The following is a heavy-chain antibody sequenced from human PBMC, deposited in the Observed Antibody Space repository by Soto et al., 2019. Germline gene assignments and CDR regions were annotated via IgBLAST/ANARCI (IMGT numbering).Heavy chain of an antibody. Sequence: PSETLSLTCSVSGGSISSFTYYWGWIRQPSGKGLEWIGTVYYNENTYYNPSLKSRVTITVDTAKNQFSLNLRSVTAADTAVYYCARAFYGDFAAYYYAMDGWGQGTTVTVSS. V-gene: IGHV4-39*01. J-gene: IGHJ6*02. CDR1: GGSISSFTYY. CDR2: VYYNENT. D-gene: IGHD4-17*01. CDR3: ARAFYGDFAAYYYAMDG.